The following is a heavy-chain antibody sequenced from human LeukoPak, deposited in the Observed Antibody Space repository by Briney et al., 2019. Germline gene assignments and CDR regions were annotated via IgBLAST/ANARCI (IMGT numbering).Heavy chain of an antibody. CDR2: IIPMFGTE. V-gene: IGHV1-69*06. D-gene: IGHD3-22*01. Sequence: SVKLSCKASGVTFTNYAINWGRQAPRHRPEWMRRIIPMFGTENNAQKLQGRVTITADKSTNTADMDLTSLRYEDTAGYYCALSYYYDTSSFRRHYLYYSMDIGGKGTTVSVPS. J-gene: IGHJ6*04. CDR3: ALSYYYDTSSFRRHYLYYSMDI. CDR1: GVTFTNYA.